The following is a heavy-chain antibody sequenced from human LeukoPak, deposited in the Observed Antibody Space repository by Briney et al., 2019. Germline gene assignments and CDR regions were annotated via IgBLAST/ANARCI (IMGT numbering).Heavy chain of an antibody. CDR2: IYHSGST. CDR1: GYSISSGYY. Sequence: SETLSLTCAVSGYSISSGYYWGWIRQPPGKGLEWIGSIYHSGSTYYNPSLKSRVTISVDTSKNQFSLKLSSVTAADTAVYYCARRGGSSLEAFDIWGQGTMVTVSP. V-gene: IGHV4-38-2*01. J-gene: IGHJ3*02. D-gene: IGHD3-10*01. CDR3: ARRGGSSLEAFDI.